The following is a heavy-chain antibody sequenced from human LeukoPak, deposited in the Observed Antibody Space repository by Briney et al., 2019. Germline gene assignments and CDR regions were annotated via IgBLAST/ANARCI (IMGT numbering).Heavy chain of an antibody. J-gene: IGHJ5*02. CDR2: INHSGST. CDR1: GGSFSGYY. Sequence: SETLSLTCAVYGGSFSGYYWSWIRQPPGKGLEWIGEINHSGSTNYNPSLKSRVTISVDTSKNQFSLKLSSVTAADTAVYYCARHSRYSSSWFTYNWFDPWGLGTLVTVSS. V-gene: IGHV4-34*01. D-gene: IGHD6-13*01. CDR3: ARHSRYSSSWFTYNWFDP.